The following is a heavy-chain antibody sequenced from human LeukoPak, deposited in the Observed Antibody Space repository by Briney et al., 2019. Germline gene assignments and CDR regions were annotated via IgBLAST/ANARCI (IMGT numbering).Heavy chain of an antibody. J-gene: IGHJ3*02. CDR3: ARGRSITLLRGVAMSDGFDI. Sequence: GGSLRLSCEASGFTFSNYGMNWVRQAPGKGLEWVSFTDTSGNYIYYGDSVKGRFTISRDNARNLLFLQMNGLRAEDTAVYYCARGRSITLLRGVAMSDGFDIWGQRAMVAVSS. CDR2: TDTSGNYI. D-gene: IGHD3-10*01. CDR1: GFTFSNYG. V-gene: IGHV3-21*06.